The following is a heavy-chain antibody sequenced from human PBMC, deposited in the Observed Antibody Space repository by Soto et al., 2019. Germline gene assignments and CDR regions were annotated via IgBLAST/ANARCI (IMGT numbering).Heavy chain of an antibody. CDR2: ISHDGSDK. J-gene: IGHJ6*02. CDR1: GFTFNSYG. D-gene: IGHD6-19*01. V-gene: IGHV3-30*18. CDR3: AKVLGPTSPWLVSDGVDG. Sequence: QVQLVESGGGVVQPGRSLRLSCAASGFTFNSYGMHWVRQAPGKGLEWVAVISHDGSDKYHADSVKGRFTISRENSNDTLVLQMNSLRAEDTAVYYCAKVLGPTSPWLVSDGVDGWGQGTTVIVSS.